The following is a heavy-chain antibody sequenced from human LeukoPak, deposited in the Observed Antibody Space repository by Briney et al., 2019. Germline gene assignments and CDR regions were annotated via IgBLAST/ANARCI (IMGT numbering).Heavy chain of an antibody. Sequence: ASVKVSCKASGYTFTSYGISWVRQAPGQGLEWMGWISAYNDNTNYAQKLQGRVTMTTDTSTSTAYMELRSLRSDDTAVYYCARVDLQWLTRDYWGQGTLVTVSS. J-gene: IGHJ4*02. CDR2: ISAYNDNT. D-gene: IGHD6-19*01. V-gene: IGHV1-18*01. CDR1: GYTFTSYG. CDR3: ARVDLQWLTRDY.